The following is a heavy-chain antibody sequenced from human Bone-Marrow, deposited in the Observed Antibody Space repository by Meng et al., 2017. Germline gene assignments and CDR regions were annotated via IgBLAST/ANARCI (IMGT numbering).Heavy chain of an antibody. D-gene: IGHD6-25*01. CDR1: GYTFTTDG. V-gene: IGHV7-4-1*02. Sequence: QVQRVQSGSELKKPGASVRISCKASGYTFTTDGMNWVRQAPGQGLEWMGWINTNTGKPTYAQGLTGRFVFSLDTSVSTAYLQISSLKAEDTAVYYCARDSEAADYWGQGTLVTVSS. J-gene: IGHJ4*02. CDR3: ARDSEAADY. CDR2: INTNTGKP.